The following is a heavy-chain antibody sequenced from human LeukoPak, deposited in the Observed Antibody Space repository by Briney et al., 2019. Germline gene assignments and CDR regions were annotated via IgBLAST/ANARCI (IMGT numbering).Heavy chain of an antibody. J-gene: IGHJ6*03. CDR2: IYHSGST. D-gene: IGHD6-19*01. V-gene: IGHV4-38-2*02. CDR3: ARVGWLRSMDV. Sequence: SETLSLTCTVSGYSISSGYYWGWIRQPPGKGLEWIGSIYHSGSTYYNPPLKSRVTISVDTSKNQFSLKLSSVTAADTAVYYCARVGWLRSMDVWGKGTTVTVSS. CDR1: GYSISSGYY.